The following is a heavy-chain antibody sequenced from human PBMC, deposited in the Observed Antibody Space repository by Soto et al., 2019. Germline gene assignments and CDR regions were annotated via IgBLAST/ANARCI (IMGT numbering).Heavy chain of an antibody. J-gene: IGHJ2*01. CDR2: IIPMFGTT. CDR3: ARVVTVVKSFHYWYFDL. CDR1: GGTFSSYA. V-gene: IGHV1-69*12. D-gene: IGHD2-15*01. Sequence: QVQLVQSGAEVKKPGSSVKVSCKDSGGTFSSYAISWVRQAPGQGLEWMGGIIPMFGTTNYAQKFQGRVTITADESTSTAYMELSSLRSEDTAVYYCARVVTVVKSFHYWYFDLWGRGTLVTVSS.